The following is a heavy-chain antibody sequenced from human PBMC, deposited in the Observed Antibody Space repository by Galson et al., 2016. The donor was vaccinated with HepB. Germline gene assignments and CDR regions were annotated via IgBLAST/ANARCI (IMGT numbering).Heavy chain of an antibody. J-gene: IGHJ4*02. D-gene: IGHD4-17*01. Sequence: SVKVSCKASGGTFSSYAISWVRQAPGQGFEWMGVIITIFHTPNYAQKCQGRITMTADAWTSTAYMEMTSLRDDDTAVYYCASMCGDLHWGQGTLVTVSS. CDR1: GGTFSSYA. CDR3: ASMCGDLH. CDR2: IITIFHTP. V-gene: IGHV1-69*13.